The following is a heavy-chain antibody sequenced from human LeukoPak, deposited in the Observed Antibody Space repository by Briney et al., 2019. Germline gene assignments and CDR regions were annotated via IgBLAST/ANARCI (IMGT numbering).Heavy chain of an antibody. CDR3: ARRAGGYSHPYDY. CDR2: ISSSSSYI. CDR1: GFTFSSYS. D-gene: IGHD4-23*01. Sequence: GGSLRLSCAASGFTFSSYSMNWVRQAPGKGLEWVSSISSSSSYIYYADSVKGRFTISRDNAKNSLYLQMNSLRAEDTAVCYCARRAGGYSHPYDYWGQGTLVTVSS. V-gene: IGHV3-21*04. J-gene: IGHJ4*02.